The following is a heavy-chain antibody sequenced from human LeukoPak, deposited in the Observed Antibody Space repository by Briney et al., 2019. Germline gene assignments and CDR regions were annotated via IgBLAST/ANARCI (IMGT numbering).Heavy chain of an antibody. CDR1: GFTFNSYS. CDR2: ISSRSRTI. CDR3: ARDFTVPIDY. D-gene: IGHD6-6*01. Sequence: GGALRLSCAASGFTFNSYSMNWVRQAPGKGLDWISYISSRSRTIYNADSEKGRFTISRDDAKNSLYLQMNSLRDEDTAVYYCARDFTVPIDYWGQGTLVTVSS. V-gene: IGHV3-48*02. J-gene: IGHJ4*02.